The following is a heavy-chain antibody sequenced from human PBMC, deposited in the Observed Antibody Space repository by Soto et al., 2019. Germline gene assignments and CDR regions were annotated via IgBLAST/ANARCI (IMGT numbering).Heavy chain of an antibody. Sequence: ASVKVSSKASGYTFTGYYMHWVRQAPGQGLAWMGWINPNSGDTNYAQKFQGWVTMTRDTSISTAYMELSRLRSDDTAVYYCARAAYRTDYYGMDVWGQGTTVTVSS. CDR3: ARAAYRTDYYGMDV. V-gene: IGHV1-2*04. D-gene: IGHD2-21*01. J-gene: IGHJ6*02. CDR1: GYTFTGYY. CDR2: INPNSGDT.